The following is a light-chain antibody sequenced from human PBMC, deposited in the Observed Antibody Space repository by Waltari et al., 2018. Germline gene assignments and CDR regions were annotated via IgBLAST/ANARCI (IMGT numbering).Light chain of an antibody. J-gene: IGLJ3*02. CDR3: VLYMGSGLWV. V-gene: IGLV8-61*01. CDR1: SGSVSTSYY. Sequence: QTVVTQEPSFSVSPGGTVTLTCGLSSGSVSTSYYPSWYQQTPGQAPRPLIYSTNTRSSGVPDRFSGSILGNKAALTITGAQAEDESDYYCVLYMGSGLWVFGGGTKLTVL. CDR2: STN.